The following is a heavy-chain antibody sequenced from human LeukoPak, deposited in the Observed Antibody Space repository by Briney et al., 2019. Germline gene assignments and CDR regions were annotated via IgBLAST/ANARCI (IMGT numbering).Heavy chain of an antibody. CDR3: ARLNFRGGEALHFDS. CDR2: IHSDGTT. CDR1: GGSLTNYY. J-gene: IGHJ4*02. D-gene: IGHD3-16*01. V-gene: IGHV4-4*09. Sequence: SETLSLTCSVSGGSLTNYYWGWIRQPPGKGLEFIGYIHSDGTTNYDSSLQSRVAISLDTSKIQFSLRLYSVTAADTALYFCARLNFRGGEALHFDSWGQGTLVTVSS.